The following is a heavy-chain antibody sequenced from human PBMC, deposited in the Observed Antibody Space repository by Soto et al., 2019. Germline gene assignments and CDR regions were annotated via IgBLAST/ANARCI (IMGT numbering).Heavy chain of an antibody. J-gene: IGHJ1*01. Sequence: SETLSLTCTVSGGSFSSSSYYWGWIRQPPGKGLEWIGSIYYSGSTYYNPSLKSRVTISVDTSKNQFSLKLNSVTAADTAVYYCAKAYDFVWGSDWGQGTLVTVS. CDR1: GGSFSSSSYY. CDR3: AKAYDFVWGSD. D-gene: IGHD3-16*01. CDR2: IYYSGST. V-gene: IGHV4-39*01.